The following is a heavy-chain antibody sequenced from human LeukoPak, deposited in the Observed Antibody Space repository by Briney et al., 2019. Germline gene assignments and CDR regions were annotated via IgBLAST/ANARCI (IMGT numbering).Heavy chain of an antibody. CDR2: ISSSSNTI. J-gene: IGHJ5*02. V-gene: IGHV3-48*01. CDR3: AREWYYDFWSGYPGALQFDP. CDR1: GFTFSSYS. D-gene: IGHD3-3*01. Sequence: GGSLRLSCAASGFTFSSYSMNWVRQAPGKGLEWVSYISSSSNTIYYADSVKGRFTISRDNAKNSLYLQMNSLRAEDTAVYYCAREWYYDFWSGYPGALQFDPWGQGTLVTVSS.